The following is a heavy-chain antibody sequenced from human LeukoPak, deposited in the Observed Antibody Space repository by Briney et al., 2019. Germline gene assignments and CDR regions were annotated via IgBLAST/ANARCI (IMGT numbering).Heavy chain of an antibody. CDR3: ARGDSSGYSYFDY. J-gene: IGHJ4*02. V-gene: IGHV4-31*11. Sequence: PSETLSLTCAVYGGSFSGYYWSWIRQHPGKGLEWIGYIYYSGSTYYNPSLKSRVTISVDTSKNQFSLKLSSVTAADTAVYYCARGDSSGYSYFDYWGQGTLVTVSS. CDR2: IYYSGST. D-gene: IGHD3-22*01. CDR1: GGSFSGYY.